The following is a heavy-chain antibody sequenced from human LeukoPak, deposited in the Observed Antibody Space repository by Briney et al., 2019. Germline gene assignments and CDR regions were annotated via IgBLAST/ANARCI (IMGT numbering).Heavy chain of an antibody. CDR1: VGTFSSYA. CDR2: IIPIFGTA. V-gene: IGHV1-69*13. CDR3: ARVFVFDWSIDP. J-gene: IGHJ5*02. D-gene: IGHD3-9*01. Sequence: GASVKVSCKASVGTFSSYAISWVRQAPGQGLEWMGGIIPIFGTANYAQKFQGRVTITADESTSTAYMELSSLRSEDAAVYYCARVFVFDWSIDPWGQGTLVTDSS.